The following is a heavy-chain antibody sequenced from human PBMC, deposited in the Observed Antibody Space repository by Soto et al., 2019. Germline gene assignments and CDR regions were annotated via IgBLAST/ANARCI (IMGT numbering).Heavy chain of an antibody. J-gene: IGHJ5*02. CDR3: ARRSYGSGVDL. CDR1: GSSISSSGHY. V-gene: IGHV4-39*01. Sequence: QLQLQESGPGLVKPSEALSLTCTVSGSSISSSGHYWGWIRQTPGKGLEWIGNIFYSGGTHYNASFRSRVSISVDSSKNQLSLKVTSVTAADTAVYYCARRSYGSGVDLWGRGTLVTVSS. D-gene: IGHD3-10*01. CDR2: IFYSGGT.